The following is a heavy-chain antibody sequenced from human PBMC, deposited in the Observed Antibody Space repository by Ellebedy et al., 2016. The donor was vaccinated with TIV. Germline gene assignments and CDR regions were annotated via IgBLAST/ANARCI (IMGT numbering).Heavy chain of an antibody. Sequence: SCKASGYTFTSYGMHWVRQAPGKGLEWVAVIWYDGSNKYYADYVKGRFTISRDNSKNTLYLQMNSLRAEDTAVYYCARDPSGYSSPHFDYWGQGTLVTVSS. J-gene: IGHJ4*02. V-gene: IGHV3-33*01. D-gene: IGHD6-13*01. CDR1: GYTFTSYG. CDR3: ARDPSGYSSPHFDY. CDR2: IWYDGSNK.